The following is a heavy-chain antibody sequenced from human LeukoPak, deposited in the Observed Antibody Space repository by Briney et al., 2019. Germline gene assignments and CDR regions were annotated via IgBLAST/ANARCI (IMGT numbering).Heavy chain of an antibody. D-gene: IGHD6-19*01. J-gene: IGHJ6*03. V-gene: IGHV3-13*01. CDR3: ARSSSGWHYYYYYYMDV. CDR2: IGTAGDT. CDR1: GFTFSSYD. Sequence: GGSLRLSCAASGFTFSSYDMHWVRQATGKGLEWVSAIGTAGDTYYPGSVKGRFTISREKAKNSLYLQMNSLRAGDTAVYYCARSSSGWHYYYYYYMDVWGKGTPVTVSS.